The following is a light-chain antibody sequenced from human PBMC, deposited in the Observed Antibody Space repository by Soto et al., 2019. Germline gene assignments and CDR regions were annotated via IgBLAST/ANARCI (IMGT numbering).Light chain of an antibody. CDR3: VVYLGTGIAV. Sequence: QTVLTQEPSFSVSPGGTVTLTCGLSSGSVSTTNYAGWYQQTPGQAPRTLIYSTNTRSSGVPDRFSGSILGSKAALTITGAQADDESDYYCVVYLGTGIAVFGGGTKVTVL. V-gene: IGLV8-61*01. J-gene: IGLJ3*02. CDR2: STN. CDR1: SGSVSTTNY.